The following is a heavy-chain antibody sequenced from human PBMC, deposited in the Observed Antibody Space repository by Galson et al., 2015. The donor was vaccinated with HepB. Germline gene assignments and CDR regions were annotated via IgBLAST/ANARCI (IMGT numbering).Heavy chain of an antibody. J-gene: IGHJ4*02. Sequence: SLRLSCAASGFTVSSNSMSWVRQAPGKGLEWVSVIYSGGDTYYADSVKGRFTISRDNSKNTLYFQMNSLRAEDTAVYYCAREEGLVGATRPGYFDYWGQGALVTVSS. CDR2: IYSGGDT. CDR1: GFTVSSNS. V-gene: IGHV3-53*01. D-gene: IGHD1-26*01. CDR3: AREEGLVGATRPGYFDY.